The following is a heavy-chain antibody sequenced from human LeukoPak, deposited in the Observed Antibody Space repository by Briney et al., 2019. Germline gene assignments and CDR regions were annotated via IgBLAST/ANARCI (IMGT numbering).Heavy chain of an antibody. D-gene: IGHD4/OR15-4a*01. J-gene: IGHJ4*02. CDR3: ARDRGGLMVRHFDY. CDR1: GYTFTSYG. V-gene: IGHV1-18*01. Sequence: ASVTVSCTASGYTFTSYGISWVRQAPGQGLEWMGWISAYNGNTNYAQKLQGRVTMTTDTSTSTAYMELRSLRSDDTAVYYCARDRGGLMVRHFDYWGQGTLVTVSS. CDR2: ISAYNGNT.